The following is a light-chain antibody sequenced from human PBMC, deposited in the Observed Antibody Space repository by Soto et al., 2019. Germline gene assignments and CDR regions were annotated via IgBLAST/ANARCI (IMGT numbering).Light chain of an antibody. CDR1: QSISTY. CDR3: QQSYSTPKT. J-gene: IGKJ1*01. Sequence: DIQMTQSPSSLSASVGDRVTITCRASQSISTYLNWYQQKPGKAPKLLISAASTLQSGVPSTFTGSGSGTDFTLTISSLQPEDFATYYCQQSYSTPKTFGQGTKVDIK. CDR2: AAS. V-gene: IGKV1-39*01.